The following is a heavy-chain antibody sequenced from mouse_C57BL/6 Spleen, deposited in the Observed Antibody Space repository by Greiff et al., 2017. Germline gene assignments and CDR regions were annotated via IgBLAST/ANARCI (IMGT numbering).Heavy chain of an antibody. CDR2: IYPGSGST. V-gene: IGHV1-55*01. CDR3: AREDDPYAMDY. Sequence: QVQLQQPGAELVKPGASVKMSCKASGYTFTSYWITWVKQRPGQGLEWIGDIYPGSGSTNYNEKFKSKATLTVDTSASTAYMQLSSLTSEDSAVYYCAREDDPYAMDYWGQGTSVTVSS. CDR1: GYTFTSYW. J-gene: IGHJ4*01.